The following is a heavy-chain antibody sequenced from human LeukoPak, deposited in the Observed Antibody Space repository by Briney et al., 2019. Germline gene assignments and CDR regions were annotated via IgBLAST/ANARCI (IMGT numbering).Heavy chain of an antibody. CDR1: GFTFSRYA. Sequence: GGSLRLYCAASGFTFSRYAMHWVRQAPGEGLEYVSAISSNGGSTYYANSVKGRFTISRDNSKNTMYLQMGRLRAEDMAVYYCARDVHDKDWDDAFDIWGQGTMVTVSS. J-gene: IGHJ3*02. CDR3: ARDVHDKDWDDAFDI. D-gene: IGHD1-1*01. CDR2: ISSNGGST. V-gene: IGHV3-64*01.